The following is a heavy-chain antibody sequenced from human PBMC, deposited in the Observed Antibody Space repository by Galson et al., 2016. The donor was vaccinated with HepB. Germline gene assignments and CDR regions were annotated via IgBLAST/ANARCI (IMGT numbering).Heavy chain of an antibody. CDR2: IYWDDDK. Sequence: PALVKPTQTLTLTCSFSGFSLSTSGVGVGWFRQPPGKALEWLALIYWDDDKRYSPSLESRLTITKVTSKNQVVLTMTNMDPVDTATFFCAHESDGWYYFDYWGQGTLVTVSS. J-gene: IGHJ4*02. V-gene: IGHV2-5*02. D-gene: IGHD6-19*01. CDR3: AHESDGWYYFDY. CDR1: GFSLSTSGVG.